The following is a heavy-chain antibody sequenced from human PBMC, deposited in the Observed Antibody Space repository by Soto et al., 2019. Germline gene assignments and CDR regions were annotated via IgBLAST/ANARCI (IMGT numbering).Heavy chain of an antibody. CDR3: AKDKDDFWTLRDFDL. CDR1: GFAFGDYA. D-gene: IGHD3-3*01. V-gene: IGHV3-9*01. CDR2: ISWNGDRR. J-gene: IGHJ2*01. Sequence: EVQLVESGGGLVQPGRSLRLSCAASGFAFGDYAMHWVRQAPGKGLGWVSGISWNGDRRAYAASLKGRFTISRDNAKNSLYLQMNSLRPDDTAFYYCAKDKDDFWTLRDFDLWGRGTLVTVSS.